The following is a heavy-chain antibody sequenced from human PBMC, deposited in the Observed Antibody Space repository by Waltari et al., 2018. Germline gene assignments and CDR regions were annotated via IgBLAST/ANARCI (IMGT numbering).Heavy chain of an antibody. CDR3: ARVSITMIVVVITGGDAFDI. D-gene: IGHD3-22*01. V-gene: IGHV1-2*02. CDR1: GYTFTGYY. Sequence: SGYTFTGYYMHWVRQAPGQGLEWMGWINPNSGGTNYAQKFQGRVTMTRDTSISTAYMELSRLRSDDTAVYYCARVSITMIVVVITGGDAFDIWGQGTMVTVSS. J-gene: IGHJ3*02. CDR2: INPNSGGT.